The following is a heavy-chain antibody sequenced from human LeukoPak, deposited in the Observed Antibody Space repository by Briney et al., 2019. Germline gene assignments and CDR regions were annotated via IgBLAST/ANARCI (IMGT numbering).Heavy chain of an antibody. CDR2: IIPIFGTA. CDR1: GCTLTELS. V-gene: IGHV1-69*13. J-gene: IGHJ4*02. Sequence: SVKVSCKVSGCTLTELSMHWVRQARGKGLEWMGGIIPIFGTADYAQKFQGRVTITAHESTSTAYMELSSLRSEDTAVYYCAREEDRKRSYWGQGTLVTVSS. CDR3: AREEDRKRSY.